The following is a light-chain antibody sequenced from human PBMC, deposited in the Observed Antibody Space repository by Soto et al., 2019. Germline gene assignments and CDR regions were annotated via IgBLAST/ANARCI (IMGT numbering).Light chain of an antibody. J-gene: IGKJ5*01. CDR2: DTS. CDR1: QTFGSSY. V-gene: IGKV3-11*01. Sequence: EIVLTQSPGTLSLSHGHRATLSCRAIQTFGSSYLAWYQQKPGQAPRLLIYDTSNRATGIPARFSGSGSGTDFTLTISSLEPEDFAVYYCQQRSNWPPITLGQGTRLEIK. CDR3: QQRSNWPPIT.